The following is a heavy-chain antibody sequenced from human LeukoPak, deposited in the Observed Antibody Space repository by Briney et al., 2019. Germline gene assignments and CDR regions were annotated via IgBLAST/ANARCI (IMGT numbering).Heavy chain of an antibody. CDR3: ARGPAKVFGVVIAWFDP. Sequence: SETLSLTCTVSGGSISSGDYYWSWIRQPPGKGLEWFVYVYYSGSTYYNPSLKSRVTISVDTSKNQFSLKMSTVTAADTAVYYCARGPAKVFGVVIAWFDPWGQGTLVTVSS. CDR1: GGSISSGDYY. J-gene: IGHJ5*02. CDR2: VYYSGST. D-gene: IGHD3-3*01. V-gene: IGHV4-30-4*08.